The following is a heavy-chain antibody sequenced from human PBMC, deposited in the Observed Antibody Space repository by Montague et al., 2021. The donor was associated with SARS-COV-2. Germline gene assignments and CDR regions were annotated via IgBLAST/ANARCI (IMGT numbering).Heavy chain of an antibody. J-gene: IGHJ4*02. D-gene: IGHD3-3*01. CDR3: AKEMGSGYYCFDY. V-gene: IGHV3-21*06. Sequence: SLRLSCAASGFTFSNFAMNWVRHSPSRALEWVSFICSSVKSLSYAASFKCRFSISRDNAKNSLYLQLNSLSAEDTAFYYCAKEMGSGYYCFDYWGQGSLVTVSA. CDR1: GFTFSNFA. CDR2: ICSSVKSL.